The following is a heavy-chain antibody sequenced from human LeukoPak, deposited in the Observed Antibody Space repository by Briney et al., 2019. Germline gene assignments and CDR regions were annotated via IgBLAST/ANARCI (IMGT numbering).Heavy chain of an antibody. D-gene: IGHD2-8*01. CDR3: VRAALIVGNMDV. J-gene: IGHJ6*04. CDR1: GFTFSSYG. Sequence: AGRSLRLSCAASGFTFSSYGMHWVRQAPGKGLEWVAVISYDGSNKYYADSVKGRFTISRDNDKKTLYLQMDSLRAEDTAVYFCVRAALIVGNMDVWGKGPTVIVP. V-gene: IGHV3-30*03. CDR2: ISYDGSNK.